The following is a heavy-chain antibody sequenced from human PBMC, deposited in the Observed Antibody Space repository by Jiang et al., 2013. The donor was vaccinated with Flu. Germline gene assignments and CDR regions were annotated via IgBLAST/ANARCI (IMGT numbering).Heavy chain of an antibody. CDR2: NK. D-gene: IGHD3-22*01. CDR3: ARVNAILKTDTYYYDSSGPHQDYYFDY. V-gene: IGHV3-30-3*01. J-gene: IGHJ4*02. Sequence: NKYYADSVKGRFTISRDNSKNTLYLQMNSLRAEDTAVYYCARVNAILKTDTYYYDSSGPHQDYYFDYWGQGTLVTVSS.